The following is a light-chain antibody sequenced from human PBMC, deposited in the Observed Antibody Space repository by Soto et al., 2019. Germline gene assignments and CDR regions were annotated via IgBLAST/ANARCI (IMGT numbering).Light chain of an antibody. V-gene: IGLV1-40*01. J-gene: IGLJ2*01. CDR2: GDS. Sequence: QSVLTQPPSVSGAPGQRVTIACTGGSSSIGAGYDVHWYQHLPGPAPKLLIYGDSNRPSGVPDRFSGSKSITSASLDITGLQAEDEGDYCGQSYDSSMSGRVVFGGGTQLT. CDR3: QSYDSSMSGRVV. CDR1: SSSIGAGYD.